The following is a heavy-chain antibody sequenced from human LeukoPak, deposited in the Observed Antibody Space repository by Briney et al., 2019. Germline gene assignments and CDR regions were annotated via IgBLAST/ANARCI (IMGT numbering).Heavy chain of an antibody. V-gene: IGHV1-18*01. D-gene: IGHD3-22*01. CDR1: GYTFTSYA. Sequence: ASVKVSCKASGYTFTSYAISWVRQAPGQGLEWMGWISAYNGNTNYAQKLQGRVTMTTDTSTSTAYMELRSLRSDDTAVYYCARDPGQEGYDSSGYSDYWGQGTLVTVSS. CDR3: ARDPGQEGYDSSGYSDY. CDR2: ISAYNGNT. J-gene: IGHJ4*02.